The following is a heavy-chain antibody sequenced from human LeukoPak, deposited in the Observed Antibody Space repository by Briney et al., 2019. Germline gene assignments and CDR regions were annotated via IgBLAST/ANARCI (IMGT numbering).Heavy chain of an antibody. V-gene: IGHV1-2*02. CDR3: ARGDIQWDY. J-gene: IGHJ4*02. CDR1: GYTFTAYY. CDR2: IDPNSGGT. Sequence: GASVKVSCKASGYTFTAYYIHWVRQAPGQGLEWMGWIDPNSGGTNFAQKFQGRVTMTRDTSITTAYVGLSSLKSDDTAVYYCARGDIQWDYWGQGTQVTVSS. D-gene: IGHD6-19*01.